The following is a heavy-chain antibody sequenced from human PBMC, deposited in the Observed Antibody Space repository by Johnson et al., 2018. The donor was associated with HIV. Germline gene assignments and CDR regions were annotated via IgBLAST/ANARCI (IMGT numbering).Heavy chain of an antibody. CDR3: AWGKGAAAGLDAVDI. V-gene: IGHV3-20*04. Sequence: VQLVESGGGVVQPGRSLRLSCAASGFTFSSYAMHWVRQAPGKGLEWVSGINWNGGRTGYADSVKGRCTISRDNAKKTLYLQMNSRRAEDTALYYCAWGKGAAAGLDAVDIWGQGTMVTVSS. CDR2: INWNGGRT. J-gene: IGHJ3*02. D-gene: IGHD6-13*01. CDR1: GFTFSSYA.